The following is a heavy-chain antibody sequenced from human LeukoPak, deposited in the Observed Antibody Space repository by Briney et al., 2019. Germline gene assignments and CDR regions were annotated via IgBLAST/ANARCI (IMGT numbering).Heavy chain of an antibody. V-gene: IGHV3-23*01. CDR2: ISGSGGST. J-gene: IGHJ4*02. CDR3: AKRTGSSSYYFDY. Sequence: GGSLRLSCAASGFTFSSYAMSWVRQAPGKGLEWVSAISGSGGSTYYADSVKGRFTISRDNSKNTLYLQMNSLRAEDAAVYYCAKRTGSSSYYFDYWGQGTLVTVSS. CDR1: GFTFSSYA. D-gene: IGHD6-6*01.